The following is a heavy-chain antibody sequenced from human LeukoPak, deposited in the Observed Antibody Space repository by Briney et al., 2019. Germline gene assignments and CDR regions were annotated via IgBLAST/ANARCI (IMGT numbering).Heavy chain of an antibody. J-gene: IGHJ6*03. CDR2: ISPSGST. D-gene: IGHD3-10*01. CDR3: ARAVGSGSFQTYYYYMDV. V-gene: IGHV4-61*02. CDR1: GGSINGGNYY. Sequence: PSETLSLTCTVSGGSINGGNYYWTWLRQPAGKGLEWIGRISPSGSTNHNPSLTSRVTMSVDTSKNQFSLKLSSVTAADTAVYYCARAVGSGSFQTYYYYMDVWGKGTTVTISS.